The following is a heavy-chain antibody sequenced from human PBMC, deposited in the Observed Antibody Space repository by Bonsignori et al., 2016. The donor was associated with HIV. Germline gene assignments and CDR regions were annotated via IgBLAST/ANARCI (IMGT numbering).Heavy chain of an antibody. CDR1: GYTFSGYY. CDR2: INPNSGGT. J-gene: IGHJ3*02. Sequence: ASVKVSCKASGYTFSGYYMHWVRQAPGQGLEWMGWINPNSGGTNYAQKFQGRVTMTRDTSISTAYMELSRLRSDDTAVYYCARDGVLRYFDWLSRVVGSRDAFDIWGPRDNGHRLL. D-gene: IGHD3-9*01. CDR3: ARDGVLRYFDWLSRVVGSRDAFDI. V-gene: IGHV1-2*02.